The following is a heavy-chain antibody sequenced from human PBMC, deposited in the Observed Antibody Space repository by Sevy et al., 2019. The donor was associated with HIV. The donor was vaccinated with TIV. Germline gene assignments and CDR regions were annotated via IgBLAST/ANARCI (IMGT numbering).Heavy chain of an antibody. CDR3: AKDRGFDYGMDV. CDR2: MSWDGGST. Sequence: GGSLRLSCSASGFTFDDYTMHWVRQAPVKGLEWVSLMSWDGGSTYYADSVKGRFTISRDNSKNSLYLQMYSLKIEDTALYYCAKDRGFDYGMDVWGQGTTVTVSS. D-gene: IGHD3-3*01. CDR1: GFTFDDYT. V-gene: IGHV3-43*01. J-gene: IGHJ6*02.